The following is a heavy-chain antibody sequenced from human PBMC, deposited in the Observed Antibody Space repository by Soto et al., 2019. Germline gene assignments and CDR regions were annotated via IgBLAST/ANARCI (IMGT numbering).Heavy chain of an antibody. CDR1: GGTFGSYA. D-gene: IGHD2-2*01. CDR2: IIPIPGTA. V-gene: IGHV1-69*01. J-gene: IGHJ6*02. Sequence: QVQLVQSGEEVQKPGSSVKVSCKASGGTFGSYAISWVRQAPGQGLEWMGGIIPIPGTANYAQKFQGRVTIAADESTSTAYMELSSLRSEDTAVYYCARSQGSSTSLDIYYYYYYGMDVWGQGTTVTVSS. CDR3: ARSQGSSTSLDIYYYYYYGMDV.